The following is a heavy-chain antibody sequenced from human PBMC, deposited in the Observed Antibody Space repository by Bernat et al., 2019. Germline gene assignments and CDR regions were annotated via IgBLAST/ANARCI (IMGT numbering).Heavy chain of an antibody. D-gene: IGHD4-4*01. Sequence: EVQLVESGGALVQPGGSLRLSCAASGFSFRSYWMSWVRQSPGKGLEWVANIKQDGSDRYYLASVKGRFTISRDNAKNSLYLQMNSLRAEDTAVYYCAGDPADSLTRNWFDPWGQGTLVTVSS. CDR2: IKQDGSDR. J-gene: IGHJ5*02. CDR1: GFSFRSYW. CDR3: AGDPADSLTRNWFDP. V-gene: IGHV3-7*01.